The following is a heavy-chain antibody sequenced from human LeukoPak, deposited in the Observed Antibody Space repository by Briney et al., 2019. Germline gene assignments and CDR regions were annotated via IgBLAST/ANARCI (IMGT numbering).Heavy chain of an antibody. V-gene: IGHV4-61*02. J-gene: IGHJ6*04. CDR1: GGSISSGSYY. CDR2: IYTSGST. CDR3: ARTVVPAARMDV. D-gene: IGHD2-2*01. Sequence: PSETLSLTCTVSGGSISSGSYYWSWIRQPAGKGLEWIGRIYTSGSTNYNPSLKSRVTISVDTSKNQFSLKLSSVTAADTAVYYCARTVVPAARMDVWGKGTTVTVSS.